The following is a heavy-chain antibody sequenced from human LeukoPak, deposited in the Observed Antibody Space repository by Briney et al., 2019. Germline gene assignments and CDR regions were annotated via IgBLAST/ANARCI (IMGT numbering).Heavy chain of an antibody. D-gene: IGHD3-10*01. V-gene: IGHV1-18*01. CDR2: ISAYNGNT. Sequence: ASVKVSCKASGYTFTSYGISWVRQAPGQGLEWMGWISAYNGNTNYAQKLQGRVTMTTGTSTSTAYMELRSLRSDDTAVYYCARDSASHCGSVFPLDYWGQGTLVTVSS. CDR1: GYTFTSYG. CDR3: ARDSASHCGSVFPLDY. J-gene: IGHJ4*02.